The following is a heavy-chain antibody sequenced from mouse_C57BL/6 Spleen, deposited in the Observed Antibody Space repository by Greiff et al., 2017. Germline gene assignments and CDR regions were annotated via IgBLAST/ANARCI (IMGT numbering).Heavy chain of an antibody. Sequence: EVMLVESEGGLVQPGSSMKLSCTASGFTFSDYYMAWVRQVPEKGLEWVANINYDGSSTYYLDSLKSRFIISRDNAKNILYLQMSSLKSEDTATYYCARNYGYAMDYWGQGTSVTVSS. D-gene: IGHD1-1*01. CDR3: ARNYGYAMDY. CDR1: GFTFSDYY. CDR2: INYDGSST. J-gene: IGHJ4*01. V-gene: IGHV5-16*01.